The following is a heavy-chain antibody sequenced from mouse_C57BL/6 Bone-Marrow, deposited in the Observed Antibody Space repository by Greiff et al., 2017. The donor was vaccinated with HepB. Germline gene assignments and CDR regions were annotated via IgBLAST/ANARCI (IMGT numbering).Heavy chain of an antibody. CDR1: GFAFSSYA. V-gene: IGHV5-4*01. J-gene: IGHJ2*01. D-gene: IGHD2-2*01. Sequence: EVKLMESGGGLVKPGGSLKLSCAASGFAFSSYAMSWVRQTPEKRLEWVATISAGDSYTYYPDNVKGRFTISRDNAKNNLYLQMSHLKSEDTAMYYCSREWLRYDYFDYWGQGTTLTVSS. CDR2: ISAGDSYT. CDR3: SREWLRYDYFDY.